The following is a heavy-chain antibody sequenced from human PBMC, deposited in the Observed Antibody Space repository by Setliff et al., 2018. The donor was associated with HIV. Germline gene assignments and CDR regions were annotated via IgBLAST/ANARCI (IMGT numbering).Heavy chain of an antibody. CDR2: IRSSGSII. V-gene: IGHV3-48*04. D-gene: IGHD3-22*01. Sequence: PGGSLRLSCAASGFTFWSHSMLWVRQAPGKGLQWVSNIRSSGSIIYYADSVKGRLTISRDNADSVKGRLTVSRDNAKNSLHLQMNSLRVNSAYYYDFWGQGTLVTVSS. J-gene: IGHJ1*01. CDR1: GFTFWSHS. CDR3: MNSLRVNSAYYYDF.